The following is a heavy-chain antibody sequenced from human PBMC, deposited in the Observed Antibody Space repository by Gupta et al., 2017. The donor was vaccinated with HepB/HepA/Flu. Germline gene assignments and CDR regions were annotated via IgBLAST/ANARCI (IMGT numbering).Heavy chain of an antibody. CDR1: GFTFGSYE. V-gene: IGHV3-48*03. D-gene: IGHD3-9*01. J-gene: IGHJ4*02. Sequence: EVQLVESGGGLVKPGGSLRLSCAASGFTFGSYEMQWLRQAPGKGLEWISDISSSGSPIYYADSVRGRFTVSRDNAKNSLYLQMNSLRTEDTGVYYWATTPRRYFEYFDFWGQGTLATVSS. CDR3: ATTPRRYFEYFDF. CDR2: ISSSGSPI.